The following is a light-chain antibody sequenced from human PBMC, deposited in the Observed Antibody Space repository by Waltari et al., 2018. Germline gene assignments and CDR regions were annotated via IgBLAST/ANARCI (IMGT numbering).Light chain of an antibody. CDR3: QQFHTWPLT. V-gene: IGKV3-15*01. CDR2: GAS. Sequence: EKVMTQSPETLSVSPGPRVTLSCRASQNIDASLASHQQRPGQAPRVLISGASYRVTGIPDRFSGGGSGTEFTLTISSLQSEDVAIYYCQQFHTWPLTFGGGTKVEIK. J-gene: IGKJ4*01. CDR1: QNIDAS.